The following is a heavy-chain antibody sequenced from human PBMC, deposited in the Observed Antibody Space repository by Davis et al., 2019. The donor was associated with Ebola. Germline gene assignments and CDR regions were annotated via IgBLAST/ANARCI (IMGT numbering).Heavy chain of an antibody. J-gene: IGHJ6*02. CDR2: INLDGADI. CDR1: GFAFGDHA. V-gene: IGHV3-9*01. Sequence: PGGSLRLSCAASGFAFGDHAMHWVRQVPGKGQEWVSGINLDGADIAYADSVRGRFTISRDNAKKSLYLQMDSLRPEDTALYFCAKDKSRGGLISYYYGMDAWGEGTAVTVS. D-gene: IGHD2-8*01. CDR3: AKDKSRGGLISYYYGMDA.